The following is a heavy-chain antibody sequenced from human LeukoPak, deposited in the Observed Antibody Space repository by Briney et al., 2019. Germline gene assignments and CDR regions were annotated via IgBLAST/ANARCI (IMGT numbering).Heavy chain of an antibody. V-gene: IGHV3-23*01. Sequence: PGGSLRLSCAASGFTFSSYAMSWVRQAPGKGLEWVSAISGSGGSTYYADSVKGRFTISRDNSKNTLYLQMNSLRAEDTAVYYCAKDLWATELRFLEFSAFDIWGQGTMVTVSS. D-gene: IGHD3-3*01. CDR3: AKDLWATELRFLEFSAFDI. J-gene: IGHJ3*02. CDR1: GFTFSSYA. CDR2: ISGSGGST.